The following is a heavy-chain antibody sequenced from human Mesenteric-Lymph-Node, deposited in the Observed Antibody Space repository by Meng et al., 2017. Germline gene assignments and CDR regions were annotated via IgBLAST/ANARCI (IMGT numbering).Heavy chain of an antibody. CDR1: GFTFSDYY. J-gene: IGHJ4*02. V-gene: IGHV3-69-1*02. CDR2: ISSSSTI. CDR3: ARDGDTMIVVGDY. D-gene: IGHD3-22*01. Sequence: GGSLRLSCAASGFTFSDYYMNWVRQAPGKGLEWVSSISSSSTIYYADSVKGRFTISRDNAKNSLYLQMNSLRAEDTAVYYCARDGDTMIVVGDYWGQGTLVTVSS.